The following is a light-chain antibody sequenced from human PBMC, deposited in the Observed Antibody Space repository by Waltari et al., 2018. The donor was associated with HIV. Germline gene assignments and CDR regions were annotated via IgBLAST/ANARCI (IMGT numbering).Light chain of an antibody. J-gene: IGKJ2*01. CDR2: GAS. CDR3: QQYANLPLT. CDR1: QDITKY. Sequence: DIQMTQSPSSLSASVGDRITITCQASQDITKYLNWYQQKAGKAPKLLIYGASNLETGVPSRFSGSGSGIDFTFTITSLQPEDFASYYCQQYANLPLTFGQGTTLEIK. V-gene: IGKV1-33*01.